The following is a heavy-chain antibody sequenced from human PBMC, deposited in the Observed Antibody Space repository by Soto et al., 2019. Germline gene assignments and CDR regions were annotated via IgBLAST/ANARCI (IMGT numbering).Heavy chain of an antibody. J-gene: IGHJ4*02. CDR2: IIPIFGTA. Sequence: SVKVSCKTSGGTFSSYAISWLRQAPGQGLEWMGGIIPIFGTANYAQKFQGRVTITADESTRTAYMELSSLRSEDTAVYYCAREAAARFDYWGQGTLVTVSS. CDR3: AREAAARFDY. V-gene: IGHV1-69*13. D-gene: IGHD6-6*01. CDR1: GGTFSSYA.